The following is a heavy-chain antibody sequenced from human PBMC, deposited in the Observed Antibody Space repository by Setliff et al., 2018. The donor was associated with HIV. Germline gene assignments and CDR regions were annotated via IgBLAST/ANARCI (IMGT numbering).Heavy chain of an antibody. Sequence: GASVKVSCKASGYTFTSYAMHWVRQAPEQRLEWMGWINAGTGNTKYSQNFQGRVTFSRDTSASTAYMELSSLRSEDTAVYYCARTVNDYGDYYFDYWGQGTLVTVSS. CDR2: INAGTGNT. CDR3: ARTVNDYGDYYFDY. D-gene: IGHD4-17*01. CDR1: GYTFTSYA. V-gene: IGHV1-3*01. J-gene: IGHJ4*02.